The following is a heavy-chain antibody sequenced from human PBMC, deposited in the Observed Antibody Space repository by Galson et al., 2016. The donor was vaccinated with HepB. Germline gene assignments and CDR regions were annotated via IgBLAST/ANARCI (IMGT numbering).Heavy chain of an antibody. CDR3: HSWGNWNYGFDP. D-gene: IGHD1-7*01. CDR2: IYYSGST. CDR1: GGSISSGDYY. Sequence: TLSLTCTVSGGSISSGDYYWSWIRQPPGKGLEWIGNIYYSGSTYYKPSLKSRVTISVDTSKNQFSLKLSSVTAADTAVYYCHSWGNWNYGFDPWGQGTLVTVSS. V-gene: IGHV4-30-4*01. J-gene: IGHJ5*02.